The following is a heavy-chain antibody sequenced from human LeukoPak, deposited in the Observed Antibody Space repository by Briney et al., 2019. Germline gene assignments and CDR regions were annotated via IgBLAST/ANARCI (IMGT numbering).Heavy chain of an antibody. D-gene: IGHD1-26*01. CDR1: GFTFSDYY. Sequence: PGGSLRLSCAASGFTFSDYYMSWIRQAPGKGLEWVSSISSSSSYIYYADSVKGRFTISRDNAKNSLYLQMNSLRAEDTAVYYCARERPSSPGGATLKGAFDYWGQGTLVTVSS. J-gene: IGHJ4*02. V-gene: IGHV3-11*06. CDR2: ISSSSSYI. CDR3: ARERPSSPGGATLKGAFDY.